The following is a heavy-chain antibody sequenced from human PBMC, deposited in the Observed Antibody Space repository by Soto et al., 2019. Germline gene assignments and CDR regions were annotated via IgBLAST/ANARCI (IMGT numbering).Heavy chain of an antibody. D-gene: IGHD3-10*01. CDR2: ICGSGGRK. CDR3: ARRPVRTYCFDY. V-gene: IGHV3-23*01. J-gene: IGHJ4*02. Sequence: GGSLRLSCAASGFTFSSYAMSWVRQAPGKGLEWVSAICGSGGRKYYTDSVKGRFTISRDNSKNTLYLQMNSLRAEDTAVYYCARRPVRTYCFDYWGQGTLVTVSS. CDR1: GFTFSSYA.